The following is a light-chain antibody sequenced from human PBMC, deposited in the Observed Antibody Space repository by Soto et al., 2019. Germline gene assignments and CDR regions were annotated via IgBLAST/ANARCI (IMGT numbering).Light chain of an antibody. Sequence: EIVMTQSPATLSVSPGERATLSCRASQSVSSNLACYQQKPGQARRLLIYGASTRATGIPARFSGSGSGKEFTLTISSLQSEDFAVYYCQQYNNWPPLTFGGGTKVEIK. J-gene: IGKJ4*01. CDR3: QQYNNWPPLT. CDR2: GAS. CDR1: QSVSSN. V-gene: IGKV3-15*01.